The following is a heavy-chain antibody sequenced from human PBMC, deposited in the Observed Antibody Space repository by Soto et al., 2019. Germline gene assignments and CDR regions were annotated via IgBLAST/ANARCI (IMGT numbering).Heavy chain of an antibody. CDR2: ISGLGGSI. CDR1: GFTFSSFS. V-gene: IGHV3-23*01. D-gene: IGHD5-12*01. Sequence: GGSLRLSCAASGFTFSSFSLSWVRQAPGKGLEWVSGISGLGGSIYYADSVKGRFTISRDNSKNTLYLQMNSLRAEDTAVYYCARVGKRATRISPLDYWGQGTLVTVSS. J-gene: IGHJ4*02. CDR3: ARVGKRATRISPLDY.